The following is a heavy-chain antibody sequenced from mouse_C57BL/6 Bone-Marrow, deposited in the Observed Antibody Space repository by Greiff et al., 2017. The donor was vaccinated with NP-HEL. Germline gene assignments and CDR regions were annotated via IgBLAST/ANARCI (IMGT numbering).Heavy chain of an antibody. Sequence: EVQVVESGGGLVQPGGSLSLSCAASGFTFTDYYMSWVRQPPGKALEWLGFIRNKANGYTTEYSASVKGRFTISRDNSQSILYLQMNALRAEDSATYYCARYLTRYAMDYWGQGTSVTVSS. CDR3: ARYLTRYAMDY. J-gene: IGHJ4*01. V-gene: IGHV7-3*01. CDR2: IRNKANGYTT. CDR1: GFTFTDYY.